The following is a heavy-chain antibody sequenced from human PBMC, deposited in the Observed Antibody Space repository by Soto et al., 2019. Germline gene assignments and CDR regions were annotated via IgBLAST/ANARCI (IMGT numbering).Heavy chain of an antibody. J-gene: IGHJ4*02. D-gene: IGHD1-7*01. CDR2: ISSNGGTT. V-gene: IGHV3-64*01. CDR1: GFTFSSYD. CDR3: VRRVSGNYDY. Sequence: EVHLAESGGGMVQPGGSRRLSCVASGFTFSSYDMHWVRQAPGKGLEYVSSISSNGGTTYYGNSVKGRFTISRDNSKNTLYLQMGSLRAEDMAVYYCVRRVSGNYDYWGQGTLVTVSS.